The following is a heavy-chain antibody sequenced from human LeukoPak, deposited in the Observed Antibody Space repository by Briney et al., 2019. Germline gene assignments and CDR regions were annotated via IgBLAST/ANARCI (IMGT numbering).Heavy chain of an antibody. CDR2: INHSGST. Sequence: SETLSLTCAVYGESFSDYYWSWIRQPPGKGLEWIGEINHSGSTNYNPSLESRVTISVDTSKNQFSLKLSSVTAADTAMYYCARPSFYDSSGYYLPYWGQGTLVTVSS. J-gene: IGHJ4*02. CDR1: GESFSDYY. D-gene: IGHD3-22*01. CDR3: ARPSFYDSSGYYLPY. V-gene: IGHV4-34*01.